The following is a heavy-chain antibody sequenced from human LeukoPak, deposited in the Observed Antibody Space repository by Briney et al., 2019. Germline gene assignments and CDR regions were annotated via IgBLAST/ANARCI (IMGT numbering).Heavy chain of an antibody. CDR1: GFTVSSNY. D-gene: IGHD1-7*01. CDR3: ANYNWNFDAFDI. J-gene: IGHJ3*02. CDR2: IYSGGST. Sequence: GGSLRLSCAASGFTVSSNYMSWVRQAPGKGLEWVSVIYSGGSTYYADSVKGRFTISRDNSKNTLYLQMNSLRAEDTAVYYCANYNWNFDAFDIWGQGTTVTVSS. V-gene: IGHV3-53*01.